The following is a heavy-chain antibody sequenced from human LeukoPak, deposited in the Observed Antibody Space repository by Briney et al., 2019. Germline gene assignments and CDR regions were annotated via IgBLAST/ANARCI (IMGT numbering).Heavy chain of an antibody. CDR3: ARSIYSSSWYAWFDP. D-gene: IGHD6-13*01. Sequence: GESLKISCKGSGYSFTSYWIGWVRQMPGKGLEWMGIIYPGDSDTRYSPSFQGQATISADKSISTAYLQWSSLKASDTAMYYCARSIYSSSWYAWFDPWGQGTLVTVSS. J-gene: IGHJ5*02. CDR2: IYPGDSDT. V-gene: IGHV5-51*01. CDR1: GYSFTSYW.